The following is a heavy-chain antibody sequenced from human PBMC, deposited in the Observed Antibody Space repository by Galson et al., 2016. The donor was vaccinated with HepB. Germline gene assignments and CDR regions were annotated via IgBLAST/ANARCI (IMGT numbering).Heavy chain of an antibody. CDR1: GYNFIYYG. Sequence: SVKVSCKADGYNFIYYGISWVRQAPGQGLEWLGWISPYNDNSDSAQKIRGRVTLATDTSTSTAYMGLRSLRSDDAAVYYCARVDNWTYDYWGQGTLVTVSS. V-gene: IGHV1-18*01. J-gene: IGHJ4*02. CDR2: ISPYNDNS. D-gene: IGHD1-7*01. CDR3: ARVDNWTYDY.